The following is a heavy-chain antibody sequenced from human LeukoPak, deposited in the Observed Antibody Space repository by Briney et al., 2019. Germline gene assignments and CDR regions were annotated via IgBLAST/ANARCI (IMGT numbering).Heavy chain of an antibody. J-gene: IGHJ4*02. CDR1: VFTFTNSA. D-gene: IGHD6-6*01. CDR3: AAIVSRGSSSSSYDY. V-gene: IGHV1-58*02. CDR2: NVVGSGNT. Sequence: SVTVSFKSSVFTFTNSAMQWVRQARGQRLEWIGWNVVGSGNTNYAQKFQERVTITRDMSTSTAYMELSSLRSEDTAVYYCAAIVSRGSSSSSYDYWGQGTLVSVSS.